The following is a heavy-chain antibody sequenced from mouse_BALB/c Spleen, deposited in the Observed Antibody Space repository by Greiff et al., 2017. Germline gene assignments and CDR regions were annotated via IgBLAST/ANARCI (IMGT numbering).Heavy chain of an antibody. V-gene: IGHV5-6-5*01. CDR3: ARGGYYYCSSYWYFDV. J-gene: IGHJ1*01. CDR1: GFTFSSYA. Sequence: EVKLMESGGGLVKPGGSLKLSCAASGFTFSSYAMSWVRQTPEKRLEWVASISSGGSTYYPDSVKGRFTISRDNARNILYLQMSSLRSEDTAMYYCARGGYYYCSSYWYFDVWGAGTTVTVSS. CDR2: ISSGGST. D-gene: IGHD1-1*01.